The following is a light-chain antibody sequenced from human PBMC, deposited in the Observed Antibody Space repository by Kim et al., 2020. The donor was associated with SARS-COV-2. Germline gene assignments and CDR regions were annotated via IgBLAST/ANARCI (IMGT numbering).Light chain of an antibody. J-gene: IGKJ1*01. CDR3: QQYSSSPAT. V-gene: IGKV3-20*01. Sequence: TPGEKATPSCRASQGVSSNDLAWCQQKPGQAPRLLIYGASSRATGIPDRFSGSGSGTDFTLTITRLEPEDFAVYYCQQYSSSPATFGQGTKVDIK. CDR2: GAS. CDR1: QGVSSND.